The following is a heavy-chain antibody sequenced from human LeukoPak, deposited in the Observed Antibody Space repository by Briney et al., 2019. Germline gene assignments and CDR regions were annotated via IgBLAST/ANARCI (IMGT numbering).Heavy chain of an antibody. CDR3: ARGQTWIQLWLPGY. J-gene: IGHJ4*02. CDR1: GFTFSSYA. V-gene: IGHV3-30*04. CDR2: ISYDGSNK. D-gene: IGHD5-18*01. Sequence: CXASGFTFSSYAMHWVRQAPGKGLEWVAVISYDGSNKYYADSVKGRFTISRDNSKNTLYLQMNSLRAEDTAVYYCARGQTWIQLWLPGYWGQGTLVTVSS.